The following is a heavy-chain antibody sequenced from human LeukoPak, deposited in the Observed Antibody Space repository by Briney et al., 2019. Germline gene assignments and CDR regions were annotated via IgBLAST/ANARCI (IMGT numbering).Heavy chain of an antibody. J-gene: IGHJ5*02. CDR1: GYTFTGYY. D-gene: IGHD6-6*01. CDR2: INPNSGGT. Sequence: ASVKVSCKASGYTFTGYYMDWVRQAPGQGLEWMGWINPNSGGTNYAQKFQGRVTMTRDTSISTAYMGLSRLRSDDTAVYYCARSSARNWFDPWGQGTLVTVSS. V-gene: IGHV1-2*02. CDR3: ARSSARNWFDP.